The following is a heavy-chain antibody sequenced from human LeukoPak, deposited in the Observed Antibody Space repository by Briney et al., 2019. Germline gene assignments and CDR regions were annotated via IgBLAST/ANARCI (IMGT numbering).Heavy chain of an antibody. CDR1: GGSISSGSYY. D-gene: IGHD4-11*01. V-gene: IGHV4-61*02. J-gene: IGHJ6*02. Sequence: SQTLSLTCTVSGGSISSGSYYCSWIRQPAGKGLEWIGRIYTSGSTNYNPSLKSRVTISVDTSKNQFSLKLSSVTAADTAVYYCARTVTTMLGYYGMDVWGQGTTVTVSS. CDR2: IYTSGST. CDR3: ARTVTTMLGYYGMDV.